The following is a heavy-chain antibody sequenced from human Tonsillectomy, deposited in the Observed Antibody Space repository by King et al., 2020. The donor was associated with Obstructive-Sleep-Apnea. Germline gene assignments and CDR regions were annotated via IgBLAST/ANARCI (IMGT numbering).Heavy chain of an antibody. CDR1: GFTFSSYW. V-gene: IGHV3-7*01. D-gene: IGHD4-17*01. Sequence: VQLVESGGGLVQPGGSLRLSCVASGFTFSSYWMSWVRQAPGKGLEWVANIKEDGSEKYYVDSVKGRFTISRDNAKNSLSLQMNSLRAEDTAVYYCARGGDYGLPFDPWGQGTLATVSS. CDR3: ARGGDYGLPFDP. CDR2: IKEDGSEK. J-gene: IGHJ5*02.